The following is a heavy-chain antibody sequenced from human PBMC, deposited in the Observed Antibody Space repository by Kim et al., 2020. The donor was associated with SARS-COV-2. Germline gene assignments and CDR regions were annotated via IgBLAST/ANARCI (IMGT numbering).Heavy chain of an antibody. J-gene: IGHJ5*02. Sequence: ASVKVSCKASGYTFTSRVINWLRQAPGQGLEWMGWIDTDTGTPAYAQGFTGRFVFSLDTSVTTAYLQISSLKAEDTAVYFCSRGTYIRGYDYVSWFDPLGRGTLVTVHS. D-gene: IGHD3-22*01. CDR2: IDTDTGTP. CDR1: GYTFTSRV. CDR3: SRGTYIRGYDYVSWFDP. V-gene: IGHV7-4-1*02.